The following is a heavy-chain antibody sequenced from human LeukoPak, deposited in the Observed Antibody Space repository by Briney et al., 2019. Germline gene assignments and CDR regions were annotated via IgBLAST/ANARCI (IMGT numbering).Heavy chain of an antibody. Sequence: ASVKVSCKASGYTFTGYYMHWVRQAPGQGREWMGWINPNHGDTNYAQKFQDRVSMTRDTAIRTAYMHLSRLRSADTAVYYCARSPHILTGENFDYWGQGTLLTVSS. CDR1: GYTFTGYY. CDR2: INPNHGDT. V-gene: IGHV1-2*02. J-gene: IGHJ4*02. D-gene: IGHD3-9*01. CDR3: ARSPHILTGENFDY.